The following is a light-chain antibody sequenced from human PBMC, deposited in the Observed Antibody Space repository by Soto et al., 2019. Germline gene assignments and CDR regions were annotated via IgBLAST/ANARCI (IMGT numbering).Light chain of an antibody. V-gene: IGLV2-23*01. CDR1: SSDVGSYNL. CDR3: CSYAGGVI. CDR2: EGT. J-gene: IGLJ2*01. Sequence: QSALTQPASVSGSPGQSITISCTGTSSDVGSYNLVSWYQQHPGKAPKLMIYEGTKRPSGVSNRFSGPKSGNTASLTIPGLQAEDEDDYYCCSYAGGVIFGGGTKLTVL.